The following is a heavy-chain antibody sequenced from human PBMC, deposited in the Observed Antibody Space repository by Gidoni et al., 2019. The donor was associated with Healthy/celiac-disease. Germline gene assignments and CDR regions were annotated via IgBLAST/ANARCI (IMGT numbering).Heavy chain of an antibody. J-gene: IGHJ3*02. D-gene: IGHD5-12*01. CDR2: IIPIVGTA. CDR3: ARVPRDGYNYYPCDAFDI. CDR1: GGTFSSYA. V-gene: IGHV1-69*01. Sequence: QVQLVQSGAEVKKPGSSVKVSCKASGGTFSSYAISWVRQAPGQGLEWMGGIIPIVGTANYAQKFQGRVTITADESTSTAYMELSSLRSEDTAVYYCARVPRDGYNYYPCDAFDIWGQGTMVTVSS.